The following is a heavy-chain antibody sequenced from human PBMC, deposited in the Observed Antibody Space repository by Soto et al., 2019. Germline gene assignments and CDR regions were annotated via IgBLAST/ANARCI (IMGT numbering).Heavy chain of an antibody. Sequence: EVQLVESGGGLVQPGRSLRLSCAASGFIFDDYAMHWVRQVPGKGLEWVSGISWNSGSLAYADSVKGRFTISRDNAKNSLYLQKNILRVEDTALYYCAKDGGNMVLEPAARVIANGMDVWGQGTTVIVSS. J-gene: IGHJ6*02. D-gene: IGHD2-2*01. CDR3: AKDGGNMVLEPAARVIANGMDV. CDR2: ISWNSGSL. V-gene: IGHV3-9*01. CDR1: GFIFDDYA.